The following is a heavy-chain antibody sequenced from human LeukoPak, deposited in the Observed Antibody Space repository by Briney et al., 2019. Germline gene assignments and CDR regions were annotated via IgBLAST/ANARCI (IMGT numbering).Heavy chain of an antibody. V-gene: IGHV3-53*01. CDR1: GFTVSRNY. CDR3: ASTLGGTYYPTDY. Sequence: GGSLELSCAASGFTVSRNYLSWVRQAPGKGPEWVSVIYSGGSTYYADSVKGLFTISRDNSKNTLYLQMNSLRAEDTAVYYCASTLGGTYYPTDYWGQGTLVTVSS. D-gene: IGHD1-26*01. J-gene: IGHJ4*02. CDR2: IYSGGST.